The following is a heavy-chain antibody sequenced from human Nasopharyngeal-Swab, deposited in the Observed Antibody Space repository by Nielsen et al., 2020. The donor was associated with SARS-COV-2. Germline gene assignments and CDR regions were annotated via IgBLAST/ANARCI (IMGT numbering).Heavy chain of an antibody. Sequence: GESLKISCAASGFTFSSYGMHWVRQAQGKGLEWVAVISYDGSNKYYADSVKGRFTISRDNSKNTLYLQMNSLRAEDTAVYYCAKDHCSSTSCHSRYFYYWGQGTLVTVSS. CDR1: GFTFSSYG. D-gene: IGHD2-2*02. CDR3: AKDHCSSTSCHSRYFYY. J-gene: IGHJ4*02. V-gene: IGHV3-30*18. CDR2: ISYDGSNK.